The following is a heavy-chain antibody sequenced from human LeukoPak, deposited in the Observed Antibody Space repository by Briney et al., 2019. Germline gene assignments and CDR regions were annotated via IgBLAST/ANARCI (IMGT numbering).Heavy chain of an antibody. CDR3: AKGRGYSYGQFDY. Sequence: PGRSLRLSCAASGFTFSSYGMHWVRQAPGKGLEWVAVISYDGSNKYYADSVKGRFTISRDNSENTLYLQMNSLGAEDTAVYYCAKGRGYSYGQFDYWGQGTLVTVSS. D-gene: IGHD5-18*01. CDR1: GFTFSSYG. CDR2: ISYDGSNK. J-gene: IGHJ4*02. V-gene: IGHV3-30*18.